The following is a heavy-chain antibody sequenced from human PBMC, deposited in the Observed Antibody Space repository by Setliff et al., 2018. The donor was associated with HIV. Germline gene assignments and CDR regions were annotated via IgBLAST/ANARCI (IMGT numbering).Heavy chain of an antibody. J-gene: IGHJ6*03. CDR3: ARLVRWEHRTFYYYYMDF. CDR1: GGSFSGYF. D-gene: IGHD1-26*01. Sequence: SETLSLTCAIYGGSFSGYFWIWIRQPPGKGLGWSGEINHRGSIYYNSALKSRVTLAVDTSKNQFSLNLSGVTAADTAVYCCARLVRWEHRTFYYYYMDFWGLGTTVTVSS. V-gene: IGHV4-34*01. CDR2: INHRGSI.